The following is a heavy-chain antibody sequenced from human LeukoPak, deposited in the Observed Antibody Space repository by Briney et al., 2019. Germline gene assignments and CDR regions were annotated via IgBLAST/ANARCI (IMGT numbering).Heavy chain of an antibody. V-gene: IGHV3-21*01. CDR1: GFTFSSYS. Sequence: GGSLRLSCAASGFTFSSYSMNWVRQAPGKGLEWVSSISSSSYIYYADSVKGRFTISRDYAKNSLYLQMNSLRAEDTAVYYCAREAYDSSGLGYWGQGTLVTVSS. CDR2: ISSSSYI. J-gene: IGHJ4*02. CDR3: AREAYDSSGLGY. D-gene: IGHD3-22*01.